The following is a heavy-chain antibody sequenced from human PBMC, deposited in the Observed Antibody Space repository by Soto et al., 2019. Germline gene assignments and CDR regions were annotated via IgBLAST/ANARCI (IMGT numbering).Heavy chain of an antibody. D-gene: IGHD3-10*01. Sequence: SETLSLTCTVSGGSISSSSYYWGWIRQPPGKGLEWIGSIYYSGSTYYNPSLKSRVTISVDTSKNQFSLKLSSVTAADTAVYYCARDDKVRAVIIYWGQGTLVTVSS. V-gene: IGHV4-39*07. CDR3: ARDDKVRAVIIY. CDR2: IYYSGST. CDR1: GGSISSSSYY. J-gene: IGHJ4*02.